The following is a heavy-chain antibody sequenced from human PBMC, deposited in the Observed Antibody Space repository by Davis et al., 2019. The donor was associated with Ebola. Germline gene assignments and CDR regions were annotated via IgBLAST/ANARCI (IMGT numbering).Heavy chain of an antibody. V-gene: IGHV3-30-3*02. CDR2: ISADGTNK. CDR3: AKDGIVVVPAAMFYYYYYMDV. D-gene: IGHD2-2*01. Sequence: GGSLRLSCAASGFTSAMHWVRQATGKGLEWVAFISADGTNKYYTDSVKGRFTISRDNSKNTLYLQMNSLRAEDTAVYYCAKDGIVVVPAAMFYYYYYMDVWGKGTTVTVSS. J-gene: IGHJ6*03. CDR1: GFTSA.